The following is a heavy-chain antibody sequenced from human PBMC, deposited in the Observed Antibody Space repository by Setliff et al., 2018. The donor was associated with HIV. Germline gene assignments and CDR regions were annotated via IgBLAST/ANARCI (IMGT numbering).Heavy chain of an antibody. CDR3: ARGLHYHGSGSHRLGAFDI. J-gene: IGHJ3*02. V-gene: IGHV4-34*01. CDR1: GGSLSDSF. Sequence: PSETLSLTCAVYGGSLSDSFWGWIRHPPGKGLEWIGEIDHSGSTNYTSSLESRVTISRDMSKKQFSLKMTSVTAADAAVYFCARGLHYHGSGSHRLGAFDIWGRGTLVTVSS. D-gene: IGHD3-10*01. CDR2: IDHSGST.